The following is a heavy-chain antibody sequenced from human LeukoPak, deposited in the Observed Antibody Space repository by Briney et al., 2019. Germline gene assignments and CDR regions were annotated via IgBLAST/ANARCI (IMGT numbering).Heavy chain of an antibody. CDR2: INPNSGGT. D-gene: IGHD6-6*01. Sequence: ASVKVSCKASGYTFTGYYMHWVRQAPGQGLEWMGWINPNSGGTNYAQKFQGRVTMTRDTSISTAYMELSRLRSDDTAVYYCARSANPGVHDFDPWGQGTLVTVSS. V-gene: IGHV1-2*02. CDR3: ARSANPGVHDFDP. CDR1: GYTFTGYY. J-gene: IGHJ5*02.